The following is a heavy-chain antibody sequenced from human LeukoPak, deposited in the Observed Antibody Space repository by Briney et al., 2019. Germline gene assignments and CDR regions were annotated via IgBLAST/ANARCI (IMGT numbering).Heavy chain of an antibody. J-gene: IGHJ4*02. D-gene: IGHD3-9*01. CDR1: GFTFSSSA. V-gene: IGHV3-23*01. CDR3: AKWGGYDILTGYYVPDY. CDR2: ISGSGGST. Sequence: GGSLRLSCAASGFTFSSSAMTWVRQAPGKGLEWVSAISGSGGSTYYADSVKGRFTISRDNSKNTLYLQVNSLRAEDTAVYYCAKWGGYDILTGYYVPDYWGQRTLVTVSS.